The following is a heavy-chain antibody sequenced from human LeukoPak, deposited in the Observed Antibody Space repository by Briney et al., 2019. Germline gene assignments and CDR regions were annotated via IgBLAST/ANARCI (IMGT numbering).Heavy chain of an antibody. CDR1: GFTVSSNY. Sequence: GGSLRLSCAASGFTVSSNYMSWVRQAPGKGLEWVAVIYSGGSTYYADSVKGRFTISRDNSKNTLYLQMSSLRAEDTAVYYCAMPHYSNYDRRYWYFDLWGRGTLVTVSS. CDR3: AMPHYSNYDRRYWYFDL. D-gene: IGHD4-11*01. CDR2: IYSGGST. J-gene: IGHJ2*01. V-gene: IGHV3-53*01.